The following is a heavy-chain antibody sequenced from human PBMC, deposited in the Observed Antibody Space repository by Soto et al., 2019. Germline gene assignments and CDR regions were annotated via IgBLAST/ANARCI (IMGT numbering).Heavy chain of an antibody. CDR3: ARATGTLRSRNCDY. Sequence: SETLYLTCSVSGGSISTVGHYWTWIRQPPGKGLEWIGSIYHTGSTYYSKSLRSRLTMSVDTSKSQFSLRLSSVTAADTAVYYCARATGTLRSRNCDYWGQGSLVTVSS. D-gene: IGHD1-1*01. V-gene: IGHV4-31*03. CDR1: GGSISTVGHY. CDR2: IYHTGST. J-gene: IGHJ4*02.